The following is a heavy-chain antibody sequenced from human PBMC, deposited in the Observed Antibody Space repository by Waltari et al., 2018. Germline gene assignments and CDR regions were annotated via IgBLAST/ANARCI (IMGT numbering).Heavy chain of an antibody. CDR3: TRGFASGIHYY. CDR2: ISNTITTR. Sequence: EVQLLASGGGLVQPGGSLRLSCAASGFTFSSYSITWVRQAPGKGLECVSYISNTITTRHYADSVKGRFTISRDNAKNSGYLQMNSLRDEDTAMYYCTRGFASGIHYYWGQGTLVTVSS. CDR1: GFTFSSYS. D-gene: IGHD3-10*01. J-gene: IGHJ4*02. V-gene: IGHV3-48*02.